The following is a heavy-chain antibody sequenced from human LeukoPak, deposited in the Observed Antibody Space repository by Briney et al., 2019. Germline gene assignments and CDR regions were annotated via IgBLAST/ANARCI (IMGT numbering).Heavy chain of an antibody. V-gene: IGHV3-7*01. Sequence: GGSLRLSCAASGFPFDRYWMSWVRLAPGKGLEWVANIKHDGSEKTFVDSMKGRFTISRNNAENSLYLQMNSLRAEDTAVYYCARQPIYEAYFDFWGQGTLVTVSS. CDR3: ARQPIYEAYFDF. CDR1: GFPFDRYW. CDR2: IKHDGSEK. J-gene: IGHJ4*02. D-gene: IGHD3-16*01.